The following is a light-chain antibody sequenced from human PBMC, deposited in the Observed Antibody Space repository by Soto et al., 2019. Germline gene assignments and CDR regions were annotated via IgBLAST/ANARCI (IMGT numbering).Light chain of an antibody. CDR1: TGTVTSGHY. J-gene: IGLJ7*01. CDR3: MLSYSGPSI. CDR2: DIN. V-gene: IGLV7-46*01. Sequence: QAVVTQEPSLTVPPGGTVTLTCGSSTGTVTSGHYPYWFQVKPGQAPRTLLYDINNKHSWTPARFSGSLLGGKAALTLSGAQPEDEADYYCMLSYSGPSIFGGGTQLTVL.